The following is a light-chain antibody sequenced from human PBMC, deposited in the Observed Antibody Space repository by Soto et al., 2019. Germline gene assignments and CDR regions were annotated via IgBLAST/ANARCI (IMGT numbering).Light chain of an antibody. CDR1: QSVRSNS. CDR3: QPSGTSPLT. J-gene: IGKJ4*01. CDR2: GAS. V-gene: IGKV3-20*01. Sequence: EIVLTQSPRTLSLSPGESATLSCTASQSVRSNSLAWYQQKPGQAPRLLMFGASGRATGTPPRFSGRGSGTDFTLTISRLEPEDFAVYYCQPSGTSPLTFGGGAKVDI.